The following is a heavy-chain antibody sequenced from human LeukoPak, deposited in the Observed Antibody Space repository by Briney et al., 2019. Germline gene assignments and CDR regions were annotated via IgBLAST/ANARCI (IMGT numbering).Heavy chain of an antibody. D-gene: IGHD5-24*01. Sequence: GGSLRLSCAASGFTFSNYGMHWVRRAPGKGLEWVAFIRYDGSYKYYADSVKGRFTISRDNSKNTLYLQMDSLTTEDTAVYYCAKDSGVGMATTFSILDIWGQGTMVTVSS. CDR2: IRYDGSYK. CDR3: AKDSGVGMATTFSILDI. J-gene: IGHJ3*02. CDR1: GFTFSNYG. V-gene: IGHV3-30*02.